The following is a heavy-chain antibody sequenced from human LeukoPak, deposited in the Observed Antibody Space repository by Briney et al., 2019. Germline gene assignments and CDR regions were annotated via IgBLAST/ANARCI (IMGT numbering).Heavy chain of an antibody. CDR2: IYTSGST. J-gene: IGHJ4*02. D-gene: IGHD1-26*01. CDR1: GGSISSYY. V-gene: IGHV4-4*07. CDR3: AREQTVGAQRGSVY. Sequence: SETLSLTCTVSGGSISSYYWSWIRQPAGKGLEWIGRIYTSGSTNYNPSLKSRVTISVDTSKNQFSLKLSSVTAADTAVYYCAREQTVGAQRGSVYWGQGTLVTVSS.